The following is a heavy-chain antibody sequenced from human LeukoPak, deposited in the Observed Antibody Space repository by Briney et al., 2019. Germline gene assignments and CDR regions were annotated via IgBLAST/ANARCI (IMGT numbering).Heavy chain of an antibody. V-gene: IGHV4-34*01. Sequence: SETLSLTCAVYGGSFSGYYWSWIRQPPGKGLEWIGEINHSGSTNYNPSLKSRVTISVDTSKNQFSLKLSSVTAADTAVYYCARSPFLEMATLDYWGQGTLVTVSS. CDR2: INHSGST. CDR1: GGSFSGYY. CDR3: ARSPFLEMATLDY. D-gene: IGHD5-24*01. J-gene: IGHJ4*02.